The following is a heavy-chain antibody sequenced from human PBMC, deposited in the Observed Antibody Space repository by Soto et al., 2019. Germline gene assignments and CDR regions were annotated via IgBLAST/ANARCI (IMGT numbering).Heavy chain of an antibody. CDR3: ATASITIGGPYFFDY. J-gene: IGHJ4*02. CDR1: GDSISGSY. CDR2: VYYSGST. Sequence: SETLSRTCTVSGDSISGSYWSWILQPPGKGLEWIGYVYYSGSTNYNPSLKSRVTMSVDTSKNEFSLKLSSVTAADTALYYCATASITIGGPYFFDYWGQGTLVTVSS. V-gene: IGHV4-59*01. D-gene: IGHD3-16*01.